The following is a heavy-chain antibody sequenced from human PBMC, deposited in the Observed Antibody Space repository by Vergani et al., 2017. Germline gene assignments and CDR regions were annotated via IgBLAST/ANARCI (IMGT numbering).Heavy chain of an antibody. CDR1: GFTFSSYA. Sequence: EVQLVESGGGLVQPGGSLRLSCAASGFTFSSYAMHWVRQAPGKGLEYVSAISSNGGSTYYANSVKGRFTISRDNSKNTLYLQMGSLRAEDMAVYYCAKLSYDTTPYSQGGYDCWGQGTLVSVSS. J-gene: IGHJ4*02. CDR3: AKLSYDTTPYSQGGYDC. V-gene: IGHV3-64*01. CDR2: ISSNGGST. D-gene: IGHD3-22*01.